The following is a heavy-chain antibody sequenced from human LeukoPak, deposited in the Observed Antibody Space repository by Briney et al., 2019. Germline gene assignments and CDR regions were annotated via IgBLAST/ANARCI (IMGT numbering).Heavy chain of an antibody. V-gene: IGHV4-34*01. CDR1: GGSFGDYH. CDR2: INHSGTT. Sequence: PSETLSLTCAVYGGSFGDYHWSWIRQPPGKGLEWIGEINHSGTTHYNPSLKHKVTMSVDTSKTQFSLQFISVTAADTAIYYCARGPNNDDAFDVWGQGTMVTVSS. CDR3: ARGPNNDDAFDV. D-gene: IGHD1/OR15-1a*01. J-gene: IGHJ3*01.